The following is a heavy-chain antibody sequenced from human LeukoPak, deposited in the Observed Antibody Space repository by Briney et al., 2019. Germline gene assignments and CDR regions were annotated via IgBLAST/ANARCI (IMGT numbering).Heavy chain of an antibody. CDR2: ISSSSSYI. J-gene: IGHJ4*02. D-gene: IGHD4-17*01. Sequence: PGRSLRLSCAASGFTFSSYSMNWVRQAPGKGLEWVSSISSSSSYIYYADSVKGRFTISRDNAKNSLYLQMNSLRAEDTAVYYCAREAGDYVIDYWGQGTLVTVSS. V-gene: IGHV3-21*01. CDR1: GFTFSSYS. CDR3: AREAGDYVIDY.